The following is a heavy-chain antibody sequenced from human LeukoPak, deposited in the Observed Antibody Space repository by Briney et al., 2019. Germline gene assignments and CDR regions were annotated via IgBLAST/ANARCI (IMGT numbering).Heavy chain of an antibody. CDR3: ALPPAPYSYSAMDV. CDR1: GYPFTGYY. V-gene: IGHV1-2*02. J-gene: IGHJ6*02. CDR2: INPSNGGT. Sequence: PVASVKVSCKGSGYPFTGYYLHWVRQAPGQGLEWMAWINPSNGGTKDAQKFQGRVTVTRDTSISTAYIELSSLRSDDTAVYYGALPPAPYSYSAMDVWGQGTTVTVSS.